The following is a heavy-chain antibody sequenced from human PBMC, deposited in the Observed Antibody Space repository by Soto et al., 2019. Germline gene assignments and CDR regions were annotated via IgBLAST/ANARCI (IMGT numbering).Heavy chain of an antibody. J-gene: IGHJ3*01. V-gene: IGHV3-23*01. CDR2: ITGGGGGIQ. Sequence: EVQLLESGGGLVQPGRSLRLSCAASGFSLTSNAMTWVRQATGKGLAWVSAITGGGGGIQYYTDYVKGRLTISKDNSKTTVYLQMNSLRAEDTATYYCAWEIAVIGKGVVDLWGRGTMVIVSS. D-gene: IGHD6-19*01. CDR1: GFSLTSNA. CDR3: AWEIAVIGKGVVDL.